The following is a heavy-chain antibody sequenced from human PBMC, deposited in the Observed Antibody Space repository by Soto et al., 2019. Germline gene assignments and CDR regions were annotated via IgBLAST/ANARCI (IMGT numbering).Heavy chain of an antibody. V-gene: IGHV4-31*03. CDR1: GVSISSGGYY. CDR3: AIRAVWGIQHWSSPREV. J-gene: IGHJ6*02. CDR2: IYYSGST. Sequence: PSETLSLTCTVSGVSISSGGYYWSWIRQHPGKGLEWIGYIYYSGSTYYNPSLKSRVTISVDTSKNPFSLKLSSVTAADTPVYYFAIRAVWGIQHWSSPREVWGQGPTVTGSS. D-gene: IGHD5-18*01.